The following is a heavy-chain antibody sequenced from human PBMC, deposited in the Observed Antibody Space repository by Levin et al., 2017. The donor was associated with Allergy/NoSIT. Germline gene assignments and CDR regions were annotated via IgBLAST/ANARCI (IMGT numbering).Heavy chain of an antibody. J-gene: IGHJ4*02. D-gene: IGHD3-10*01. Sequence: VASVKVSCKTSGGTFSSYAINWVRQAPGQGLEWLGGLIPMFGAANYAQNFQGRLAITADDSTRTAYMELRSLRSEDTAVYYCARVGYFGSGFYPFDYWGQGTLVTVSS. CDR2: LIPMFGAA. V-gene: IGHV1-69*13. CDR1: GGTFSSYA. CDR3: ARVGYFGSGFYPFDY.